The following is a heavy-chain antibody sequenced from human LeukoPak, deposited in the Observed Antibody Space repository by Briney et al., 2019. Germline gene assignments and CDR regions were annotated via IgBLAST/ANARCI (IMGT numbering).Heavy chain of an antibody. D-gene: IGHD4-17*01. CDR3: ARGRMAYGALYYYYYYMDV. Sequence: PLASVKVSCKASGYTFTGYYMHWVRQAPGQGLEWMGWINPNSGGTNYAQKFQGRVTITRNTSISTAYMELSSLRSEDTAVYYCARGRMAYGALYYYYYYMDVWGKGTTVTVSS. CDR2: INPNSGGT. V-gene: IGHV1-2*02. CDR1: GYTFTGYY. J-gene: IGHJ6*03.